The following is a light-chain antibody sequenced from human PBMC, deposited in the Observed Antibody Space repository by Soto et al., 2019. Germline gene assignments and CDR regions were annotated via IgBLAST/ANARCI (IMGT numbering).Light chain of an antibody. Sequence: QAVLTQPPSVFGSPGQSVTISCTGTSSDVGNYNRVSWYQQPPGTAPKVIIYEVSNRPSGVPDRFSGSKSGNTASLTISGLQAEDEADYYCSSYTSSSTYVFGTGTKVTVL. J-gene: IGLJ1*01. CDR3: SSYTSSSTYV. CDR2: EVS. V-gene: IGLV2-18*02. CDR1: SSDVGNYNR.